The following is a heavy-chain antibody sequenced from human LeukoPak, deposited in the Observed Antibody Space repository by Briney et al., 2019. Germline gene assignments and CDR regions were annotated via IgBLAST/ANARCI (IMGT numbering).Heavy chain of an antibody. CDR3: ARYNFYGGTPFDC. V-gene: IGHV3-66*01. CDR2: IYSGGDT. D-gene: IGHD4-23*01. Sequence: GGSLRFSCAASGITVSSNYMSWVRQAPGKGLEWVSVIYSGGDTYYADSAKGRFTISRDNSKNTLYLQMNNLRAEDTAVYYCARYNFYGGTPFDCWGQGTLVTVSS. J-gene: IGHJ4*02. CDR1: GITVSSNY.